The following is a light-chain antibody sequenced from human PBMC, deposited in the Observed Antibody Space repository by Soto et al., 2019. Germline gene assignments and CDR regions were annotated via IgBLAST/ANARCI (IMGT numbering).Light chain of an antibody. Sequence: QSALTQPASVSGSPGQSITISCTGTSSDIGSYNLVSWYQQHPGKAPKLMIYEGSKRPSGVSNRFSGYKSGNTASLTISGLQAEDESDYYCCSYAGSSTARVFGTGTKVTVL. J-gene: IGLJ1*01. CDR3: CSYAGSSTARV. CDR2: EGS. CDR1: SSDIGSYNL. V-gene: IGLV2-23*01.